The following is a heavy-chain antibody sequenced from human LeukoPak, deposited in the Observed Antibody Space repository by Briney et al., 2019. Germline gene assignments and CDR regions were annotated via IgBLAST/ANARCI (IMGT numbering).Heavy chain of an antibody. D-gene: IGHD3-10*01. CDR2: IHTDGST. CDR3: ARVRITMVRGSNSFYYMDV. Sequence: GGSLTLSCAVSGFTVRSNYMTWVRQAPGKGLEWVSIIHTDGSTIYADSVNGRFTMSRDNTKNTADLKINSLRAGDTTVYYSARVRITMVRGSNSFYYMDVWGKGTTVTISS. V-gene: IGHV3-66*01. J-gene: IGHJ6*03. CDR1: GFTVRSNY.